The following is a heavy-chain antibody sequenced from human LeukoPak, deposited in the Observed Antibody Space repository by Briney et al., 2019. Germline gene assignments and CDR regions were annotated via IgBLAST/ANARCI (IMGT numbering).Heavy chain of an antibody. V-gene: IGHV1-58*01. D-gene: IGHD6-19*01. CDR1: GFTFTSSA. Sequence: ASVKVSCKASGFTFTSSAVQWVRQARGQRLEWIGWIVVGSGNTNYAQKIQERVTITRDMSTSTAYMELSSLRSEDTAVYYCAARSSYSSGWNFDYWGQGTLVTVSS. J-gene: IGHJ4*02. CDR2: IVVGSGNT. CDR3: AARSSYSSGWNFDY.